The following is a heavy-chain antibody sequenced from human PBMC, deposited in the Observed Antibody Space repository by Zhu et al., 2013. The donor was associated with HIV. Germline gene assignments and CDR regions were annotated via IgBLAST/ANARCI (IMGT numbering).Heavy chain of an antibody. CDR3: ARGDSSVGSGVYYYYYMDV. J-gene: IGHJ6*03. D-gene: IGHD6-25*01. CDR2: INPSGGST. Sequence: QVQLVQSGAEVKKPGASVKVSCKASGYTFTSYYMHWVRQAPGQGLEWMAIINPSGGSTSYAQKFQGRVTMTRDTSTSTVYMELSSLRSEDTAVYYCARGDSSVGSGVYYYYYMDVVGTKGPRSPVS. CDR1: GYTFTSYY. V-gene: IGHV1-46*01.